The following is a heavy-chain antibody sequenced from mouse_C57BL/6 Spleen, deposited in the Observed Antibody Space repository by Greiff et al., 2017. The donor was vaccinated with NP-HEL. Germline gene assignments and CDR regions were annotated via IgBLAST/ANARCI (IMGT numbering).Heavy chain of an antibody. CDR2: ISSGSSTI. D-gene: IGHD2-12*01. J-gene: IGHJ2*01. CDR1: GFTFSDYG. CDR3: ARDYSYYFDY. V-gene: IGHV5-17*01. Sequence: DVKLVESGGGLVKPGGSLKLSCAASGFTFSDYGMHWVRQAPEKGLEWVAYISSGSSTIYYADTVKGRFTISRDNAKNTLFLQMTSLRSEDTAMYYCARDYSYYFDYWGQGTTLTVSS.